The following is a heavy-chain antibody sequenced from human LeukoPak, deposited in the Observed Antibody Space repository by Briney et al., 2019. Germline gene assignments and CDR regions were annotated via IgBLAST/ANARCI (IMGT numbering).Heavy chain of an antibody. CDR1: GFYFRDHW. J-gene: IGHJ4*02. CDR2: IKTDGSET. D-gene: IGHD6-19*01. V-gene: IGHV3-7*03. Sequence: GGSLRLSCAASGFYFRDHWMDWVRQAPGKGLEWVGHIKTDGSETYYLDSLKGRISISRDNTNNALYLQMNSLRVEDTAIYYCVKNDGWFHLAQWGQGTQVTVSS. CDR3: VKNDGWFHLAQ.